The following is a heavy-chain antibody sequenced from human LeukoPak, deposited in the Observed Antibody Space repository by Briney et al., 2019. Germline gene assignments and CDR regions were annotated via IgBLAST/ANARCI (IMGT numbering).Heavy chain of an antibody. CDR1: GFTVSSNY. CDR2: IYSGGST. J-gene: IGHJ2*01. Sequence: GGSLRLSCAASGFTVSSNYMSWVRQAPGKGLEWVSVIYSGGSTYYADSVRGRFTISRDNSKNTLYLQMNSLRAEDTAVYYCAKDLFLWYFDLWGRGTLVTVSS. D-gene: IGHD2-21*01. V-gene: IGHV3-53*01. CDR3: AKDLFLWYFDL.